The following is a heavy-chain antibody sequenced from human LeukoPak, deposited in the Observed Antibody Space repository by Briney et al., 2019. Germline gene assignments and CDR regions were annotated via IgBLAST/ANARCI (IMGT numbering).Heavy chain of an antibody. CDR1: GFAFPSYA. J-gene: IGHJ1*01. D-gene: IGHD6-13*01. V-gene: IGHV3-30-3*01. CDR2: ISYDGSNK. Sequence: GRSLRLSCAASGFAFPSYAMHWVRQAPGKGLEWVTLISYDGSNKYYADSVKGRFTISRDNSENTLYLQMNSLRAEDTAVYYCAREGDNGSWYRFQHWGQGTLVTVSS. CDR3: AREGDNGSWYRFQH.